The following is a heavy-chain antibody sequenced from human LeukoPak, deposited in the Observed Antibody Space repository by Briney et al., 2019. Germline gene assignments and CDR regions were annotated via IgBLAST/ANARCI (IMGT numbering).Heavy chain of an antibody. D-gene: IGHD3-9*01. CDR1: GFTFSSYS. J-gene: IGHJ4*02. Sequence: GGSLRLSCAASGFTFSSYSMNWVRQAPGKGLEWVSSISSSSSYIYYADSVKGRFTISRDNAKNSLYLQMNSLRAEDTAVYYCARDEGLRYCDWGRPLYYWGQGTLVTVSS. V-gene: IGHV3-21*01. CDR3: ARDEGLRYCDWGRPLYY. CDR2: ISSSSSYI.